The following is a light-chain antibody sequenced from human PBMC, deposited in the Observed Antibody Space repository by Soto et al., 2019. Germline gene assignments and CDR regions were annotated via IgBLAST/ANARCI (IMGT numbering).Light chain of an antibody. CDR3: QSYDSSLSSVV. CDR1: SSNIGAGYD. CDR2: GDI. J-gene: IGLJ3*02. V-gene: IGLV1-40*01. Sequence: QSVLTQPPSVSGAPGQRVTISCTGSSSNIGAGYDVHWYQQLPGTAPQLLIFGDINRPSGVPDRFSGSKSATSASLAITGLQAEDEADYYYQSYDSSLSSVVFGGGTKLTVL.